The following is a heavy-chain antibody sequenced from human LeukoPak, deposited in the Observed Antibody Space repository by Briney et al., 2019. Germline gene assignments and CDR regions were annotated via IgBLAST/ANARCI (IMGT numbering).Heavy chain of an antibody. D-gene: IGHD3-22*01. CDR2: INAGNGNT. CDR3: ARDRQWLLLEVFDY. V-gene: IGHV1-3*01. Sequence: GASVKVSCKASGYTFTSYAIHWVRQAPGQRLEWMGWINAGNGNTKYSQKFQGRVTITRDTSASTAYMELSSLRSEDTAVYYCARDRQWLLLEVFDYWGQGTLVTVSS. J-gene: IGHJ4*02. CDR1: GYTFTSYA.